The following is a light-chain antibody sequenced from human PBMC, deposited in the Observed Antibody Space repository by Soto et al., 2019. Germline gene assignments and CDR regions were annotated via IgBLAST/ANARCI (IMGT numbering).Light chain of an antibody. V-gene: IGLV2-14*03. CDR1: SSDVGSYNS. CDR2: DVN. J-gene: IGLJ6*01. CDR3: SPCRSIMPLV. Sequence: QSVLTQPASVSGSPGQSIAISCTGTSSDVGSYNSVSWYQQYPGKAPKLMIHDVNNRPSGISDPFSGSKSGNTASLTISGRLADHEADHYCSPCRSIMPLVFGNGTKGTVL.